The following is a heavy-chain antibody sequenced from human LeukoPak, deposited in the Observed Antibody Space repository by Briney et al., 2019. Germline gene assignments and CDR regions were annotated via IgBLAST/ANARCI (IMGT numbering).Heavy chain of an antibody. CDR3: AKSGGYGLIDY. CDR2: IYTSGST. CDR1: GGSIGSGSYY. Sequence: SETLSLTCTVSGGSIGSGSYYWSWIRQPAGKGLEWIGRIYTSGSTNYNPSLKSRVTISVDTSKNQFSLRLNSVTAADTAMYYCAKSGGYGLIDYWGQGTLVTVSS. V-gene: IGHV4-61*02. J-gene: IGHJ4*02. D-gene: IGHD1-26*01.